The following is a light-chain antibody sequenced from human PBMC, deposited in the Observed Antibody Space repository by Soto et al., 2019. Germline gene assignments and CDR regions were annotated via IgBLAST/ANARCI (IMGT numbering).Light chain of an antibody. V-gene: IGKV3-20*01. J-gene: IGKJ1*01. CDR1: QSVSSSY. CDR2: GAS. Sequence: EIVLTQSPATLSLSPGERATLSCRASQSVSSSYLAWYQQKPGQAPRLLIYGASTRATGIPDRFSGSGSGTDFTLTISRLEPEDFAIYYCQFYGSSLITFGQGTKVDIK. CDR3: QFYGSSLIT.